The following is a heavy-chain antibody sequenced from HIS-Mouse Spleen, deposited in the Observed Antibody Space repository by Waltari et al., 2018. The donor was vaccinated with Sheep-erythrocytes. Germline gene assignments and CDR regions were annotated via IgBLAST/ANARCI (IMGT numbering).Heavy chain of an antibody. J-gene: IGHJ4*02. Sequence: EVQLLESGGGLVQPGGSLRLSCAASGFTFSSYAMSWVRQAPGKGLEWVSAISGSGGRTYYADPVKGRLTISRDNSKKTLYLQMNSLRAEDTAVYYCAKDVSPGPNSGYDYWGQGTLVTVSS. CDR2: ISGSGGRT. V-gene: IGHV3-23*01. D-gene: IGHD5-12*01. CDR1: GFTFSSYA. CDR3: AKDVSPGPNSGYDY.